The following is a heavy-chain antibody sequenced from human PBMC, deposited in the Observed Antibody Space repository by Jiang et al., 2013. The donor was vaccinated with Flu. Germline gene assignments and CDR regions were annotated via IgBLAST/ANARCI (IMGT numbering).Heavy chain of an antibody. V-gene: IGHV1-24*01. CDR3: ATDNMVRGVIAHFNDAFDI. J-gene: IGHJ3*02. CDR2: FDPEDGET. D-gene: IGHD3-10*01. CDR1: GYTLTELS. Sequence: SGAEVKKPGASVKVSCKVSGYTLTELSMHWVRQAPGKGLEWMGGFDPEDGETIYAQKFQGRVTMTEDTSTDTAYMELSSLRSEDTAVYYCATDNMVRGVIAHFNDAFDIWGQGTMVTVSS.